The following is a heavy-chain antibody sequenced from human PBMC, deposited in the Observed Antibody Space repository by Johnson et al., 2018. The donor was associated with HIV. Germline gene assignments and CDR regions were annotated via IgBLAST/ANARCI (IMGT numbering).Heavy chain of an antibody. CDR1: GFTVSSNY. CDR2: IYSGGST. CDR3: ARDLARRGGAAFDI. J-gene: IGHJ3*02. Sequence: MQLVESGGGLVQPGGSLRLSCAASGFTVSSNYMSWVRQAPGKGLEWVSVIYSGGSTYYADSVKGRFTISRDNSKNTLYLQMNSLRPEDTAVYYCARDLARRGGAAFDIWGQGTMVTVSS. V-gene: IGHV3-66*01. D-gene: IGHD1-26*01.